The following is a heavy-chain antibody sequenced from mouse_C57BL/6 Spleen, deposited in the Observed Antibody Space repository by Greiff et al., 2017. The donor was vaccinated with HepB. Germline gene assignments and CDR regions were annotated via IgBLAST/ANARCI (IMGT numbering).Heavy chain of an antibody. V-gene: IGHV5-4*01. CDR1: GFTFSSYA. D-gene: IGHD2-2*01. CDR2: ISDGGSYT. CDR3: ARDGYDVDYAMDY. Sequence: EVMLVESGGGLVKPGGSLKLSCAASGFTFSSYAMSWVRQTPEKRLEWVATISDGGSYTYYPDNVKGRFTISRDNAKNNLYLQMSHLKSEDTAMYYCARDGYDVDYAMDYWGQGTSVTVSS. J-gene: IGHJ4*01.